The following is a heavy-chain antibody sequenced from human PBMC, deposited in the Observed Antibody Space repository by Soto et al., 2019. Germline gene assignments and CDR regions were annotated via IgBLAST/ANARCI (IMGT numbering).Heavy chain of an antibody. CDR1: GFTFSNYW. CDR3: ARDVXALDY. V-gene: IGHV3-7*03. J-gene: IGHJ4*02. Sequence: PGGSLILSCAASGFTFSNYWMRWVRQAPGKGLEWVSHIQADGSAENYVDSVKGRLTISRDNAKNSLYLQINSLRVEDTAVYYCARDVXALDYWGQGALXTXS. CDR2: IQADGSAE.